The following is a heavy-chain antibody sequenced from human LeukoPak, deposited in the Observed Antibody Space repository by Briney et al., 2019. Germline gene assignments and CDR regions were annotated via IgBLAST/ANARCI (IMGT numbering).Heavy chain of an antibody. V-gene: IGHV4-39*07. D-gene: IGHD3-22*01. CDR2: IYYSGST. J-gene: IGHJ4*02. CDR3: ARVGTYYYDSSGYYSTNFDY. CDR1: GGSFSSSSYY. Sequence: SETLSLTCAVYGGSFSSSSYYWGWIRQPPGKGLEWIGSIYYSGSTYYNTSLKSRVTISVDTSKNQFSLKLSSVTAADTAVYYCARVGTYYYDSSGYYSTNFDYWGQGTLVTVSS.